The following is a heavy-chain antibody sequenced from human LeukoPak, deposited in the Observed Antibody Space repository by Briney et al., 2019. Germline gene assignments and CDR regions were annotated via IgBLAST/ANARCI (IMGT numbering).Heavy chain of an antibody. V-gene: IGHV4-34*09. CDR3: ARKSRGYTYWYFDL. J-gene: IGHJ2*01. CDR2: IFYSGIT. Sequence: SETLSLTCAVYGGSFSGYYWSWIRQPPGKGLEWIGNIFYSGITFYNPSLKSRVTISVDTSKNQFSLKLSSVTAADTAVYYCARKSRGYTYWYFDLWGRGTLVTVSS. D-gene: IGHD6-25*01. CDR1: GGSFSGYY.